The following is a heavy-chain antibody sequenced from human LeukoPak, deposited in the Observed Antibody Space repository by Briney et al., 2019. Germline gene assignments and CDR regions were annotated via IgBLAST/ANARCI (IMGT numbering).Heavy chain of an antibody. CDR2: ISYDGSNK. Sequence: PGGSLRLSCAASGFTFSSYAMHWVRQAPGKGLEWVAVISYDGSNKYYADSVKGRFTISRDNSKNTLYLQMNSLRAEDTAVYYCAKLVNYGNYYYYYYMDVWGKGTTVTVSS. J-gene: IGHJ6*03. V-gene: IGHV3-30-3*02. D-gene: IGHD3-10*01. CDR3: AKLVNYGNYYYYYYMDV. CDR1: GFTFSSYA.